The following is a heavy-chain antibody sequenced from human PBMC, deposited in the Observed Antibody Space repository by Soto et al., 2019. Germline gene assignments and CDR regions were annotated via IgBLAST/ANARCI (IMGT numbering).Heavy chain of an antibody. J-gene: IGHJ4*02. CDR2: IYYSGSA. Sequence: QVQLQESGPRLVKPSETLSLTCTVSGGSISSYYWSWIRQPPGKGLEWIGYIYYSGSANYNPSLTSRVTTSVDTSKNQFSLKLSSVTAADTAVYYCASTVTTSTFDYWGQGTLVTVSS. V-gene: IGHV4-59*08. CDR3: ASTVTTSTFDY. D-gene: IGHD4-17*01. CDR1: GGSISSYY.